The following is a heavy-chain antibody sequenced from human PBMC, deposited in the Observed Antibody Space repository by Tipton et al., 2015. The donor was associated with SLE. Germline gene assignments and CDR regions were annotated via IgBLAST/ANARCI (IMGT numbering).Heavy chain of an antibody. CDR3: ASIGLGGGDAFDI. D-gene: IGHD3-16*01. V-gene: IGHV3-21*03. CDR1: GFTFSSYS. J-gene: IGHJ3*02. CDR2: ISSSSSYI. Sequence: SLRLSCAASGFTFSSYSMNWVRQAPGKGLEGVSSISSSSSYIYYADSVKGRFTISRDNAKNSLYLQMNSLRAEDTAVYYCASIGLGGGDAFDIWGQGTMVTVSS.